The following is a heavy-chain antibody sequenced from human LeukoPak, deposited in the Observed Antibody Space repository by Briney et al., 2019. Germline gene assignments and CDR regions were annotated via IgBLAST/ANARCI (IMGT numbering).Heavy chain of an antibody. CDR1: GFTFSNYS. J-gene: IGHJ4*02. D-gene: IGHD3-22*01. CDR3: ASRKISRGGLFTMIGNYFDY. Sequence: GGSLRLSCAGSGFTFSNYSFNWVRQAPGKGLEWVSSISKGSGYIYQTDSVKGRFTISRDNAKNSLFLEMNSLRAEDTAVYYCASRKISRGGLFTMIGNYFDYWGQGTLVTVSS. CDR2: ISKGSGYI. V-gene: IGHV3-21*04.